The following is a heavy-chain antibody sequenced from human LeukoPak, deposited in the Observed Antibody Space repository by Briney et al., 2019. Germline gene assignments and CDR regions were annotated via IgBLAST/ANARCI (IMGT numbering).Heavy chain of an antibody. CDR1: GGTFNTYA. D-gene: IGHD5-18*01. J-gene: IGHJ6*02. V-gene: IGHV1-69*04. CDR3: ARFPVRGYTYGSVIHHMDV. CDR2: IIPILDVA. Sequence: SVKVSCKASGGTFNTYAITWVRQAPGQGLEWMGRIIPILDVANSAQRFQGRVTITADRSTSTVYMELNSLRSEDTAIYYCARFPVRGYTYGSVIHHMDVWGQGTTVIVSS.